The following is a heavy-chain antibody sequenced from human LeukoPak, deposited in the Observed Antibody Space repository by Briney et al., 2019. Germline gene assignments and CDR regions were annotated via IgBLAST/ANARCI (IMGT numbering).Heavy chain of an antibody. J-gene: IGHJ3*02. D-gene: IGHD2-2*02. Sequence: GGSLRLSCAASGFTFSSYAMSWVRQAPGKGLEWVSAIGGSGGSTYYADSVKGRFTISRDNSKNTLYLRMNSLRAEDTAVYYCAKDAHCSSTSCYTSGGAFDIWGQGTMVTVSS. CDR3: AKDAHCSSTSCYTSGGAFDI. CDR1: GFTFSSYA. CDR2: IGGSGGST. V-gene: IGHV3-23*01.